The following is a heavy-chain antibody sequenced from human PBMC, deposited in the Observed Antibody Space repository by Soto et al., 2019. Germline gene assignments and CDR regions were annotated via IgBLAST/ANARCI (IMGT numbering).Heavy chain of an antibody. D-gene: IGHD3-3*01. J-gene: IGHJ6*02. CDR2: INPNSGGT. Sequence: ASVKVSCKASGYTFTGYYMHWVRQAPGQGLEWMGWINPNSGGTDYAQKFQGRVTMTRDTSISTAYMELSRLRSDDTAVYYCARVIGTLYDFWSGYYTGPYYGMDVWGQGTTVTVSS. CDR3: ARVIGTLYDFWSGYYTGPYYGMDV. CDR1: GYTFTGYY. V-gene: IGHV1-2*02.